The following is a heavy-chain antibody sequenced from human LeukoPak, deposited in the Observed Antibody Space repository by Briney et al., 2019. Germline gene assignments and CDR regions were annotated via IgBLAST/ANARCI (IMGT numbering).Heavy chain of an antibody. Sequence: KTGGSLRLSCAASGFTFSSYSMNWVRQAPGKGLEWVSSISSSSSYIYYADSVKGRFTISRDNAKNSLYLQMNSLRAEDTAVYYCARAYGGNSGNAFDIWGQGTMVTVSS. J-gene: IGHJ3*02. CDR2: ISSSSSYI. D-gene: IGHD4-23*01. CDR3: ARAYGGNSGNAFDI. V-gene: IGHV3-21*01. CDR1: GFTFSSYS.